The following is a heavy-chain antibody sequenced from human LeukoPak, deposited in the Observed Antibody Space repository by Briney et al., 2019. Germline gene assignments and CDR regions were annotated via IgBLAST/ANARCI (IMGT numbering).Heavy chain of an antibody. Sequence: SETLSLTCTVSGFSISSGYYWGWIRQPPGKGLEWIGSIYHSGSTYYNPSLKRRVTISVDTSKNQFSLRLSSVTAADTAVYYCARDCYGSGSSGGDYWGQGTLVTVSS. J-gene: IGHJ4*02. CDR1: GFSISSGYY. CDR2: IYHSGST. V-gene: IGHV4-38-2*02. D-gene: IGHD3-10*01. CDR3: ARDCYGSGSSGGDY.